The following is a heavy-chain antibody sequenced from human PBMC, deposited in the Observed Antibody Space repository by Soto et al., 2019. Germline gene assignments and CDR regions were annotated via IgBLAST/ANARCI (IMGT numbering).Heavy chain of an antibody. J-gene: IGHJ4*02. CDR1: GGSFTSNNW. CDR2: IYRTGST. CDR3: ASRDPGTSVDY. V-gene: IGHV4-4*02. Sequence: QVQLQESGPGLVKPSGTLSLTCAVSGGSFTSNNWWTWVRQPPGQGLEWIGEIYRTGSTNYNPSLKGRVTISLDTSENQFSLKVTSLTAADTAVYYCASRDPGTSVDYWGQGTLVTVSS. D-gene: IGHD1-7*01.